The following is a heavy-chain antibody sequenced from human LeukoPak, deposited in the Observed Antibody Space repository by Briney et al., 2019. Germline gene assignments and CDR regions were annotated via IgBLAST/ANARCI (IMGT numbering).Heavy chain of an antibody. CDR1: GGSISSGGYY. CDR3: ARDRADCSSTSCYGYYYYYGMDV. D-gene: IGHD2-2*01. J-gene: IGHJ6*02. CDR2: IYYSGST. Sequence: KSSETLSLTCTVSGGSISSGGYYWSWIRQHPGKGLEWIGYIYYSGSTYYNPSLESRVTISVDTSKSQFSLKLSSVTAADTAVYYCARDRADCSSTSCYGYYYYYGMDVWGQGTTVTVSS. V-gene: IGHV4-31*03.